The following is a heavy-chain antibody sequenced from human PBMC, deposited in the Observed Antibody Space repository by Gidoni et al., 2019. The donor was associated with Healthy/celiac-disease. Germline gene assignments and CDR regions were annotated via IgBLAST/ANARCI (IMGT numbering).Heavy chain of an antibody. CDR1: GGSFSGYY. Sequence: QVQLQQWGAGLLKPSETLSLTCAVYGGSFSGYYWSWIRQPPGKGLEWIGEINHSGSTNYNPSLKSRVTISVDTSKNQFSLRLSSVTAADTAVYYCARVWRKRRYHASGSYYQPVGYMDVWGKGTTVTVSS. CDR2: INHSGST. V-gene: IGHV4-34*01. CDR3: ARVWRKRRYHASGSYYQPVGYMDV. D-gene: IGHD3-10*01. J-gene: IGHJ6*03.